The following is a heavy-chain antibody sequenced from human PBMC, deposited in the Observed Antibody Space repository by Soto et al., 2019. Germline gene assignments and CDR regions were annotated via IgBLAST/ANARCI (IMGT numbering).Heavy chain of an antibody. J-gene: IGHJ4*02. CDR3: ARTLYSSTWYYFDY. CDR1: GFTFSTYA. V-gene: IGHV3-30*04. D-gene: IGHD6-13*01. CDR2: ISYDGSDK. Sequence: VGSLRLSCAASGFTFSTYAMHWVRQAPGKGLEGVAVISYDGSDKYYADSVKGRFTISRDNSKNTLYLQMNSLRAEDTAVYYCARTLYSSTWYYFDYWGQGTLVTVSS.